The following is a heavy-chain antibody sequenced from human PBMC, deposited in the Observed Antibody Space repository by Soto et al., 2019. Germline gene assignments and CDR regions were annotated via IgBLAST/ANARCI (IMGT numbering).Heavy chain of an antibody. Sequence: RASVKVSCKVSGYTLTELSMHWVRQAPGKGLEWMGGFDPEDGETIYAQKFQGRVTMTEDTSTDTAYMELSSLRSEDTAVYYCATVPGGVRGNNWFDPWGQGTLVTVSS. D-gene: IGHD3-10*01. V-gene: IGHV1-24*01. CDR2: FDPEDGET. CDR3: ATVPGGVRGNNWFDP. J-gene: IGHJ5*02. CDR1: GYTLTELS.